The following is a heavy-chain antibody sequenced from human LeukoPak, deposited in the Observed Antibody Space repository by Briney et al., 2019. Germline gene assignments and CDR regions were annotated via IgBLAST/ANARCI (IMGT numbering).Heavy chain of an antibody. CDR3: AKDFDGSVGATTLYDF. CDR2: ISYDGSNK. D-gene: IGHD1-26*01. CDR1: GFTFSSYG. J-gene: IGHJ4*02. Sequence: PGGSLRLSCAASGFTFSSYGMHWVRQAPGKGLEWVAVISYDGSNKYYADSVKGRFTISRDNAKNSLYLQMNSLRAEDTALYYCAKDFDGSVGATTLYDFWGQGTLVTVSS. V-gene: IGHV3-30*18.